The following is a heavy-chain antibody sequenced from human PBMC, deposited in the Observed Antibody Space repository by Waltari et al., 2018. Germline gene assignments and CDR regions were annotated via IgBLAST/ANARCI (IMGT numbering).Heavy chain of an antibody. D-gene: IGHD3-10*01. Sequence: EVHLVESGGGLVQPGGSLTLSCEASGFTFRRYAMTWVRQAPGKGLEWVSLISAAGDSAYYIDSVKGRFTSSRDNSKNTLYLQINSLRVEDTAIYYCAKNLLSSGSYDGGNHWGQGTLVTVSS. CDR2: ISAAGDSA. V-gene: IGHV3-23*04. CDR1: GFTFRRYA. CDR3: AKNLLSSGSYDGGNH. J-gene: IGHJ5*02.